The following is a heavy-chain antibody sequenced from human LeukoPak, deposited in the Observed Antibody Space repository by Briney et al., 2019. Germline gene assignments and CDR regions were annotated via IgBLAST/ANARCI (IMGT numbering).Heavy chain of an antibody. Sequence: QSGGSLRLSRAASGFTFDDNTMHWVRQTPGRGLEWVSFITWKSHRTHYADSVRGRFTVSRDNSKDSMHLEMNSLKTEDTGLYHCASEVGYRSLGYLGQGTLVTVSS. D-gene: IGHD3-3*01. CDR2: ITWKSHRT. CDR1: GFTFDDNT. CDR3: ASEVGYRSLGY. V-gene: IGHV3-43*01. J-gene: IGHJ4*02.